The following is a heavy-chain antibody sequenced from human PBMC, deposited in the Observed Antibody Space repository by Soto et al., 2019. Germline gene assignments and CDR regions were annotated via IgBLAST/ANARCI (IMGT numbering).Heavy chain of an antibody. CDR1: GFTFSNAW. J-gene: IGHJ6*02. V-gene: IGHV3-15*01. D-gene: IGHD3-9*01. Sequence: GGSLRLSCAASGFTFSNAWMSWVRQAPGKGLEWVGRIKSKTDGGTTDYAAPVKGRFTISRDDSKNTLYLQMNSLKTEDTAVYYCTTIHYDILTGYYGLYGMDVWGQGTTVTVSS. CDR3: TTIHYDILTGYYGLYGMDV. CDR2: IKSKTDGGTT.